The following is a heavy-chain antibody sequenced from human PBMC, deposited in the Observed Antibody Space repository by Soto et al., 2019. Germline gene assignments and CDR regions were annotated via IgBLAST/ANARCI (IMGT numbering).Heavy chain of an antibody. CDR3: AKVQLWPVVSAFDI. CDR1: GCTFSSYA. D-gene: IGHD5-18*01. J-gene: IGHJ3*02. Sequence: GGSLRLSCAASGCTFSSYAMSLVRQAPGKGLEWVSAISGSGGSTYYADSVKGRFTISRDNSKNTLYLQMNSLRAEDTAVYYCAKVQLWPVVSAFDIWGQGTMVTVSS. CDR2: ISGSGGST. V-gene: IGHV3-23*01.